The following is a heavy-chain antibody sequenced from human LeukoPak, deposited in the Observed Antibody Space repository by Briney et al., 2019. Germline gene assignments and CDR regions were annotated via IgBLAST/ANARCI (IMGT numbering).Heavy chain of an antibody. CDR1: GFTFSSYW. J-gene: IGHJ6*02. CDR2: INHNGDVN. CDR3: ARGGGLDV. Sequence: GGSLRLSCAASGFTFSSYWMNWARQAPGKGLEWVASINHNGDVNYYVDSVKGRFTISRDNAKNSLYLQMSNLRAEDAAVYFCARGGGLDVWGQGATVTVSS. D-gene: IGHD3-16*01. V-gene: IGHV3-7*03.